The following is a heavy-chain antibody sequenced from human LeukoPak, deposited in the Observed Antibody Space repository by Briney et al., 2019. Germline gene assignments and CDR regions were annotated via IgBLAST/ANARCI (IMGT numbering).Heavy chain of an antibody. CDR1: GFTFSSYS. CDR3: ARAADYGDEGFDY. V-gene: IGHV3-21*01. D-gene: IGHD4-17*01. J-gene: IGHJ4*02. Sequence: PGGSLRLSCAASGFTFSSYSMNWVRQAPGKGLEWVSSISSSRSYIYYADSVKGRFTISRDNAKNSLYLQMNSLRAEDTAVYYCARAADYGDEGFDYWGQGTLVTVSS. CDR2: ISSSRSYI.